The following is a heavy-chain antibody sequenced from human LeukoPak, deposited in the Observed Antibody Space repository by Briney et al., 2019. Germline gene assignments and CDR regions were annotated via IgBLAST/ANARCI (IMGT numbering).Heavy chain of an antibody. CDR1: GGSFSGYY. CDR2: INHSGST. V-gene: IGHV4-34*01. Sequence: SETLSLTCAVYGGSFSGYYWSWIRQPPGKGLEWIGEINHSGSTNYNPSLKSRVTISVDTSKNQFSLKLSSVTAADNAVYDVGSAPFWSVYYRDAFDIWGQGKMVTV. D-gene: IGHD3-3*01. J-gene: IGHJ3*02. CDR3: GSAPFWSVYYRDAFDI.